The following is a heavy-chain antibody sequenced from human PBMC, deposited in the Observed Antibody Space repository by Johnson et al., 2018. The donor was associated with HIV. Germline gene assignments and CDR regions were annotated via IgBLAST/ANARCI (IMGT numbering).Heavy chain of an antibody. Sequence: VQLVESGGGVVQPGRSLRLSCAASGFTFSSSAMSWVRQAPGKGLEWVSAISGSGGSTYYADSVKGRFTISRDNSKNTLYLQMNSLRAEDTAVYYCAKGLAAFFAFDIWGQGTMVTVSS. CDR3: AKGLAAFFAFDI. CDR2: ISGSGGST. V-gene: IGHV3-23*04. D-gene: IGHD3-3*01. CDR1: GFTFSSSA. J-gene: IGHJ3*02.